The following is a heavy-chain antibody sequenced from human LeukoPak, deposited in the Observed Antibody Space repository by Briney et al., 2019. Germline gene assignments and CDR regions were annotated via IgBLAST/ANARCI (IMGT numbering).Heavy chain of an antibody. D-gene: IGHD2-8*01. CDR1: GGSISSSF. CDR2: IYYSGTT. Sequence: SETLSLTCTVSGGSISSSFWSWLRQPPGRGLEWIGYIYYSGTTNYNPSLKSRATISADTSKNQFSLTLNSVTAADTAIYYCARPNNYYDLDVWGQGTTVTVSS. V-gene: IGHV4-59*08. CDR3: ARPNNYYDLDV. J-gene: IGHJ6*02.